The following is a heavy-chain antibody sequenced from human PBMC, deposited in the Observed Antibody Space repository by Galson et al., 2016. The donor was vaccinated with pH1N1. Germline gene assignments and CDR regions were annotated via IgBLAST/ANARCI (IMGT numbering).Heavy chain of an antibody. V-gene: IGHV1-8*01. CDR1: GYTLTSYD. CDR2: MNPNNGNA. CDR3: ARGPVYWCFDL. Sequence: SVKVSCKASGYTLTSYDINWVRQATGQGLEWMGWMNPNNGNADYAPKFQGRVTLTRNASINTAYMELSSLTSEDTAVYYCARGPVYWCFDLWGRGTPVIVSS. J-gene: IGHJ2*01.